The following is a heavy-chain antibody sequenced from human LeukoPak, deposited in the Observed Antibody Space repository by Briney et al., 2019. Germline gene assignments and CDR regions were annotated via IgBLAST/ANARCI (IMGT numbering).Heavy chain of an antibody. J-gene: IGHJ5*01. D-gene: IGHD3-10*01. V-gene: IGHV4-59*11. CDR2: IYHSGSN. Sequence: SETLSLTCTASGGSINSHYWSWIRQPPGKGLEWIGYIYHSGSNNYNPSLKSRVTISVDTSKNPFSLKLSSVTAADTAVYYCARGSWFGEFLFDSWGQGTLVTVSS. CDR1: GGSINSHY. CDR3: ARGSWFGEFLFDS.